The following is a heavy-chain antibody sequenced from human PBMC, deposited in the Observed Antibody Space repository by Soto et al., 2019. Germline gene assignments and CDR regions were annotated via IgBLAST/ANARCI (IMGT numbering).Heavy chain of an antibody. CDR1: GFTFSSYW. D-gene: IGHD2-15*01. CDR3: ARESGIVVVVAANYGMDV. J-gene: IGHJ6*02. Sequence: GGSLRLSCAASGFTFSSYWMSWVRQAPGKGLEWVANIKQDGSEKYYVDSVKGRFTISRDNAKNSLYLQMNSLRAEDTAVYYCARESGIVVVVAANYGMDVWGQGTTVTVSS. V-gene: IGHV3-7*01. CDR2: IKQDGSEK.